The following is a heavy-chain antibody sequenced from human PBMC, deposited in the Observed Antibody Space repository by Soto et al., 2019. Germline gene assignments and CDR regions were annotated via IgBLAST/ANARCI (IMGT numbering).Heavy chain of an antibody. V-gene: IGHV3-33*01. CDR3: RLRRECSGYGGDAFDI. CDR2: IWYDGSNK. D-gene: IGHD5-12*01. J-gene: IGHJ3*02. CDR1: GFTFSSYG. Sequence: QVQLVESGGGVVQPGRSLRLSCAASGFTFSSYGMHWVRQAPGKGLEWVAVIWYDGSNKYYADSVKGRFTISRDNSKNTLYLQMNSLRAEDTAVYYCRLRRECSGYGGDAFDIWGQGTMVTVSS.